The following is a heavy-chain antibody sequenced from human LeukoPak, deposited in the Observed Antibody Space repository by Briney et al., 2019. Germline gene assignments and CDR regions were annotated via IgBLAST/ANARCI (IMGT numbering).Heavy chain of an antibody. CDR1: GYTFTSYG. V-gene: IGHV1-18*01. CDR3: ARADIVATIYYYYYGMDV. Sequence: ASVTVSCKASGYTFTSYGISWVRQAPGQGLEWMGWISAYNGNTNYAQKLQGRVTMTTDTSTSTAYMELRSLRSDDTAVYYCARADIVATIYYYYYGMDVWGQGTTVTISS. CDR2: ISAYNGNT. J-gene: IGHJ6*02. D-gene: IGHD5-12*01.